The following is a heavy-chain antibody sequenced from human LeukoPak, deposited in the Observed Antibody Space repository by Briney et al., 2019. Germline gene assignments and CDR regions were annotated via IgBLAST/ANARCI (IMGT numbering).Heavy chain of an antibody. CDR1: GFTFSTYE. Sequence: GGSLRLSCAASGFTFSTYEMNWVRQAPGKGLEWVSYISSSIIIYYADSVKGRFTISRDNAKDSLYLPMNSLRAEDTAVYYCAREDSSSSIDYWGQGTLVTVSS. V-gene: IGHV3-48*03. CDR3: AREDSSSSIDY. CDR2: ISSSIII. D-gene: IGHD6-6*01. J-gene: IGHJ4*02.